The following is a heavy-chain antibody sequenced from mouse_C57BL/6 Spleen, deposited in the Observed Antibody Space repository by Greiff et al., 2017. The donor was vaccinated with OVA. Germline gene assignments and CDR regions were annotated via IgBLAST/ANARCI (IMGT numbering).Heavy chain of an antibody. V-gene: IGHV5-17*01. CDR1: GFTFSDYG. Sequence: DVMLVESGGGLVKPGGSLKLSCAASGFTFSDYGMHWVRQAPEKGLEWVAYISSGSSTIYYADTVKGRFTISRDNAKNTLFLQMTSLRSEDTAMYYCARGDYDSYYYAMDYWGQGTSVTVSS. J-gene: IGHJ4*01. CDR2: ISSGSSTI. CDR3: ARGDYDSYYYAMDY. D-gene: IGHD2-4*01.